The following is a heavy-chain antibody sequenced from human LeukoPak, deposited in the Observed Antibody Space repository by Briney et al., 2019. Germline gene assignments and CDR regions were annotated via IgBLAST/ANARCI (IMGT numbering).Heavy chain of an antibody. Sequence: GGTLRLSCAASGFTFSSYGMSWVRQAPGKGLEWVSAISGSGGSTYYADSVKGRFTISRDNSKNTLYLQMNSLRAEDTAVYYCAKVPGILGNNWFDPWGQGTLVTVSS. V-gene: IGHV3-23*01. D-gene: IGHD3-10*01. J-gene: IGHJ5*02. CDR3: AKVPGILGNNWFDP. CDR1: GFTFSSYG. CDR2: ISGSGGST.